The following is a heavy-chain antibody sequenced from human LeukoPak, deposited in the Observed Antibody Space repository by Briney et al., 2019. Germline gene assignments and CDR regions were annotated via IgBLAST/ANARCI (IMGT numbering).Heavy chain of an antibody. CDR1: GFTFSSYW. D-gene: IGHD3-9*01. CDR3: AREVTRYYWYFDL. J-gene: IGHJ2*01. CDR2: INSDGSST. Sequence: GGSLRLSCAASGFTFSSYWMHRVRQGPGKGLVWVSRINSDGSSTSYADSVKGRFTISRDNAENTLYLQMNSLRAEDTAVYYCAREVTRYYWYFDLWGRGTLATVSS. V-gene: IGHV3-74*01.